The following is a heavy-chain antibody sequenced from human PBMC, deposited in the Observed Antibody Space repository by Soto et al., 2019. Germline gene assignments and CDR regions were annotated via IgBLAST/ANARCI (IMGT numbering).Heavy chain of an antibody. J-gene: IGHJ4*02. CDR1: GYSFPSYW. D-gene: IGHD6-19*01. Sequence: GESLKISCQGSGYSFPSYWIGWVRQMPGKGLEWMGIIFPADSDTRYSPSFQGQVTISADKSISTAYLQWSSLKASDTAMYYCARPSGLVSYFDYWGQGTLVTVSS. CDR3: ARPSGLVSYFDY. V-gene: IGHV5-51*01. CDR2: IFPADSDT.